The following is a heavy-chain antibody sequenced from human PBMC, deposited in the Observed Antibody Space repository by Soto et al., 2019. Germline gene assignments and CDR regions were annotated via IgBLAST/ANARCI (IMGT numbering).Heavy chain of an antibody. D-gene: IGHD2-21*02. Sequence: EVQLVESGGGLVQPGGSLRLSCAASGFTFSSYWMHWVRQAPGKGLVWVSRINSDGSSTSYAYSVKGRFTISRDNAKNTLYLQMNSLRAEDTAVYYCARPRPYCGGDCPDSWGQGTLVTVSS. V-gene: IGHV3-74*01. CDR1: GFTFSSYW. CDR3: ARPRPYCGGDCPDS. J-gene: IGHJ4*02. CDR2: INSDGSST.